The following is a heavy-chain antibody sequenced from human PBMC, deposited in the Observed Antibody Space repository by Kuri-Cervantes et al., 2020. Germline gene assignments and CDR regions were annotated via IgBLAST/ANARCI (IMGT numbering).Heavy chain of an antibody. CDR1: GGTFSSYA. J-gene: IGHJ6*02. D-gene: IGHD2-2*01. Sequence: SVKVSCKASGGTFSSYAISWVRQAPGQGLEWRGGISPIFGTANYAQKFQGRVTMTRNTSISTAYMELSCLRSEDTAVYYCARVGGYRSSTSCHAADYYYYYGMDVWGQGTTVTVSS. V-gene: IGHV1-69*05. CDR2: ISPIFGTA. CDR3: ARVGGYRSSTSCHAADYYYYYGMDV.